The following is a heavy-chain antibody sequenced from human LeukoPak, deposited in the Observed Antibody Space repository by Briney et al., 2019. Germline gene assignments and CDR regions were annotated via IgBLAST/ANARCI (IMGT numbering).Heavy chain of an antibody. Sequence: SEPLSHPSIASGDSSTNSHSYWAWTRHPPGPAPARIGGVYYTGNTYYKPSLKSRVTISVDTSKNQFSLKLSSVTAADTAVYYCAGRGENYDILTGYLYWFDPWGQGTLVTVSS. D-gene: IGHD3-9*01. CDR1: GDSSTNSHSY. J-gene: IGHJ5*02. V-gene: IGHV4-39*01. CDR3: AGRGENYDILTGYLYWFDP. CDR2: VYYTGNT.